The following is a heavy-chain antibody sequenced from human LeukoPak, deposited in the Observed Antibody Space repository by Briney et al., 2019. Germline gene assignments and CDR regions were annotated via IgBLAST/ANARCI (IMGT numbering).Heavy chain of an antibody. CDR2: ISSSSSYI. V-gene: IGHV3-21*01. CDR3: ARRLVAYYYMDV. CDR1: GFTFSSYS. D-gene: IGHD5-12*01. J-gene: IGHJ6*03. Sequence: GGSLRLSCAASGFTFSSYSMNWVRQAPGKGLEWVSSISSSSSYIYYADSVKGRFTISRDNAKNSLYLQMNSLRAEDTAVYYCARRLVAYYYMDVWGKGTTVTVSS.